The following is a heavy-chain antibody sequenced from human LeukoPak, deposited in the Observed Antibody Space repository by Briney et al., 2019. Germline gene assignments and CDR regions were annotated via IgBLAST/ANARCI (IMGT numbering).Heavy chain of an antibody. CDR1: GYTFTSYD. V-gene: IGHV1-8*03. Sequence: GASVKVSCKASGYTFTSYDINWVRQATGQGLEWMGWMNPNSGNTGYAQKFQGGVTITRNTSISTAYMELSSLRSEDTAVYYCALCSGGSCYRGFDYWGQGTLVTVSS. CDR2: MNPNSGNT. J-gene: IGHJ4*02. CDR3: ALCSGGSCYRGFDY. D-gene: IGHD2-15*01.